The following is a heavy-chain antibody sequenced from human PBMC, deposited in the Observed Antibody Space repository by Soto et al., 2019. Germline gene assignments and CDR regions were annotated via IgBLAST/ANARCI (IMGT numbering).Heavy chain of an antibody. J-gene: IGHJ4*02. Sequence: SETLSLTCAVSEGSFSTGDYSWNWIRQPPGKGLEWIGYIYTSGSTYYSSSLKSRVTISVDRSKNQFSLQLTSVTAADTAVYYCARGNAYGGVHFDYWGQGLLVTVSS. CDR2: IYTSGST. CDR1: EGSFSTGDYS. D-gene: IGHD2-8*02. CDR3: ARGNAYGGVHFDY. V-gene: IGHV4-30-2*01.